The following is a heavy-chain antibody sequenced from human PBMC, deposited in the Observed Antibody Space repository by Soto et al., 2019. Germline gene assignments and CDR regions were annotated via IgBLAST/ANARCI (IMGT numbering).Heavy chain of an antibody. CDR3: ARKGRYGDYVEAFDI. CDR1: GGTFSSYT. D-gene: IGHD4-17*01. J-gene: IGHJ3*02. Sequence: ASVKVSCKASGGTFSSYTISWVRQAPGQGLEWMGRTIPILGIANYAQKFQGRVTITADKSTSTAYMELSSLRSEDTAVYYCARKGRYGDYVEAFDIWGQGTMVTVSS. V-gene: IGHV1-69*02. CDR2: TIPILGIA.